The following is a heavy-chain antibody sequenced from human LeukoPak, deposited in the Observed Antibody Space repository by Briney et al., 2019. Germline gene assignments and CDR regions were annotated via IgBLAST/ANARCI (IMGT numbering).Heavy chain of an antibody. V-gene: IGHV3-7*01. J-gene: IGHJ5*02. CDR3: ARGAMVGATRRENWFDP. CDR2: IKKDGSEK. CDR1: GFTLSSYE. D-gene: IGHD1-26*01. Sequence: PGGSLRLSCTLSGFTLSSYEMSWIRQAPGKGLEGVANIKKDGSEKYYVDSVKGRFTISRDNAKYTLYLQMNSLRVDDTAVYYWARGAMVGATRRENWFDPWGQGTLVTVSS.